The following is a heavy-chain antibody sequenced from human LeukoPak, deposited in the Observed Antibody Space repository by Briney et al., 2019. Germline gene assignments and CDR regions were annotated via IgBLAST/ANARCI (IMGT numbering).Heavy chain of an antibody. CDR1: GFTFSSYG. V-gene: IGHV3-30*18. CDR2: ISYDGXDR. CDR3: AKDRERLTIFGLQDY. J-gene: IGHJ4*02. D-gene: IGHD3-9*01. Sequence: GRSLRLSCAASGFTFSSYGMHWVRQAPGKGLXWXXVISYDGXDRYFADSVKGXFTISRDNSKNTLYLQMNSLRGEDTAVYYCAKDRERLTIFGLQDYWGQGTLVTVSS.